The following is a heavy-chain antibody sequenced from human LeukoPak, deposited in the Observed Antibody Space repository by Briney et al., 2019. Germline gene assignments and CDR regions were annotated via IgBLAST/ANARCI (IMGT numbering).Heavy chain of an antibody. Sequence: GRSLRLSCAASGFTFSSYAMHWVRQASGKGLEWVGRIRSKANSYATAYAASVKGRFTISRDDSKNTAYLQMNSLKTEDTAVYYCTRPDDYGDYWGQGTLVTVSS. CDR1: GFTFSSYA. V-gene: IGHV3-73*01. CDR2: IRSKANSYAT. CDR3: TRPDDYGDY. J-gene: IGHJ4*02.